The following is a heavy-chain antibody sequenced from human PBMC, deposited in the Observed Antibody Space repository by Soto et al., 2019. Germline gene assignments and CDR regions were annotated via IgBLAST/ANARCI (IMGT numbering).Heavy chain of an antibody. CDR1: GGPISSYY. CDR3: ARDADDSSGSLGY. D-gene: IGHD3-22*01. V-gene: IGHV4-59*01. Sequence: KASETLSLTCTVSGGPISSYYWSWIRQPPGKGLEWIGYIYYSGSTNYNPSLKSRVTISVDTSKNQFSLKLSSVTAADTAVYYCARDADDSSGSLGYWGQGTLVTVSS. J-gene: IGHJ4*02. CDR2: IYYSGST.